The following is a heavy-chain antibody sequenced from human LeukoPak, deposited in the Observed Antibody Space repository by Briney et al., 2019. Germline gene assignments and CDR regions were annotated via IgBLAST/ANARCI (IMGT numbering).Heavy chain of an antibody. CDR1: GGSISSSSYY. CDR3: ARAHDSSGYYRFAI. CDR2: IYYSGST. Sequence: PSETLSLTCTVSGGSISSSSYYWGWIRQPPGKGLEWIGSIYYSGSTYYNPSLKSRVTISVDTSKNQFSLKLSSVTAADAAVYYCARAHDSSGYYRFAIWGQGTMVTVSS. V-gene: IGHV4-39*07. J-gene: IGHJ3*02. D-gene: IGHD3-22*01.